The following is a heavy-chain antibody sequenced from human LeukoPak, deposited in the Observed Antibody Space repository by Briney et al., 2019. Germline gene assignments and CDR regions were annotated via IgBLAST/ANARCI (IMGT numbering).Heavy chain of an antibody. D-gene: IGHD3-3*01. V-gene: IGHV3-21*01. J-gene: IGHJ4*02. CDR3: ARGRQYYDFWSGSPSSPGYFDY. CDR1: GFTFSSYS. CDR2: ISSSSSYI. Sequence: GGSLRLSCAASGFTFSSYSMNWVRQAPGKGLEWVSSISSSSSYIYYADSVKGRFTISRDNAKNSLYLQMNSLRAEDTAVYYCARGRQYYDFWSGSPSSPGYFDYWGQGTLVTVSS.